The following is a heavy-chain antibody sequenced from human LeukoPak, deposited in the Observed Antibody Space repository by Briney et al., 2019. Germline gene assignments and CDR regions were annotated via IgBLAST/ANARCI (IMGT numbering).Heavy chain of an antibody. CDR1: GFTFSSYD. J-gene: IGHJ4*02. CDR2: ISYDGNNK. V-gene: IGHV3-30*03. D-gene: IGHD1-1*01. Sequence: GGSLRLSCAVSGFTFSSYDMHWVRQAPGKGLEWIVVISYDGNNKYYADSVTGRFTISRDNSKNTLYLQMNSLRAEDTAVYYCARPTLESFDYWGQGTLVTVSS. CDR3: ARPTLESFDY.